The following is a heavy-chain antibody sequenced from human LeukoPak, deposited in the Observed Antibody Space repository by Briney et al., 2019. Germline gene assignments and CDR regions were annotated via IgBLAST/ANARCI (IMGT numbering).Heavy chain of an antibody. D-gene: IGHD3-16*02. J-gene: IGHJ4*02. CDR2: ISGYNGDT. CDR1: GYTFTSYG. CDR3: ARDIRDDYVWGSYRSTIDY. Sequence: GASVKVSCKTSGYTFTSYGISWVRQSPGQGLEWMTWISGYNGDTNYVQKFQGRVTMTTDTSTSTAYLELRSLRSDDTAVYYCARDIRDDYVWGSYRSTIDYSGQGTPVTVSS. V-gene: IGHV1-18*01.